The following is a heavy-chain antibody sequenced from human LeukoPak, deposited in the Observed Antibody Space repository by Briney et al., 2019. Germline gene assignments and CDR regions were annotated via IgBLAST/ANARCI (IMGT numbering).Heavy chain of an antibody. CDR2: IYYSGST. CDR1: GGPISSDGHY. CDR3: ARLRYTTGWYPFDS. J-gene: IGHJ4*02. Sequence: SETLSLTCTVSGGPISSDGHYWSWIRQHPGKGLEWIGYIYYSGSTYYNLSLKSRVTISVDTSKNQFSLKVSSVTAADTAVYYCARLRYTTGWYPFDSWGQGTLVTVSS. D-gene: IGHD6-19*01. V-gene: IGHV4-31*03.